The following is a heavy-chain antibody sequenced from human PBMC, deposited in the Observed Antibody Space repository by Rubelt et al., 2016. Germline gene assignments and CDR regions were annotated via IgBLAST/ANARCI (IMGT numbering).Heavy chain of an antibody. D-gene: IGHD2-2*01. V-gene: IGHV3-33*01. CDR3: ARDITCSSTSCYKSWGYYYGMDV. J-gene: IGHJ6*02. Sequence: YADSVKGRFTISRDNSKNTLYLQMNSLRAEDTAVYYCARDITCSSTSCYKSWGYYYGMDVWGQGTTVTVSS.